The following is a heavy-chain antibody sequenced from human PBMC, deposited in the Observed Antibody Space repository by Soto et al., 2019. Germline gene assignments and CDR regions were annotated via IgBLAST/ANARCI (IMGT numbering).Heavy chain of an antibody. V-gene: IGHV1-69*13. CDR3: ARGIMTTVTPGHQYYFDY. D-gene: IGHD4-17*01. CDR1: GGTFNSYA. J-gene: IGHJ4*02. CDR2: IIPIFGTA. Sequence: SVKVSCKASGGTFNSYAISWVRQAPGQGLEWMGGIIPIFGTANYAQKFQGRVTITADESTSTAYMELSSLRSEDTAVYYCARGIMTTVTPGHQYYFDYWGQGTLVTVSS.